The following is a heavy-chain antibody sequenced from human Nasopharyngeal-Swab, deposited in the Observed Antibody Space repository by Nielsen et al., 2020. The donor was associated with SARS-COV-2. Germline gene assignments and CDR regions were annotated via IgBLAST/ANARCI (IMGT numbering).Heavy chain of an antibody. CDR2: IWYDGSNK. D-gene: IGHD6-6*01. V-gene: IGHV3-33*01. CDR1: GFTFSSYG. CDR3: ARDVEGCSSSAGYYMDV. Sequence: LSLTCAASGFTFSSYGLHWVRQAPGKGLEWVGVIWYDGSNKYYADSVKGRFTISRDNSKNTLYLQMNSLRAEDTAVYYCARDVEGCSSSAGYYMDVWGKGTTVTVSS. J-gene: IGHJ6*03.